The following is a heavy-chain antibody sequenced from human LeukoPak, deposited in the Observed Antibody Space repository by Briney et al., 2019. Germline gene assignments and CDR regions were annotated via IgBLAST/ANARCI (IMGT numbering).Heavy chain of an antibody. V-gene: IGHV4-39*07. CDR3: ARVVGATYIDY. CDR1: GGSISSSSYY. Sequence: SETLSLTCTVSGGSISSSSYYWGWIRQPPGKGLEWIGSIYYSGSTYYSPSLKSRVTISVDTSKNQFSLKLSSVTAADTAVYYCARVVGATYIDYWGQGTLVTVSS. J-gene: IGHJ4*02. D-gene: IGHD1-26*01. CDR2: IYYSGST.